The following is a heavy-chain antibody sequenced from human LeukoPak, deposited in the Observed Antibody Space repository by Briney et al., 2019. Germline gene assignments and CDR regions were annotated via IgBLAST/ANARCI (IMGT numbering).Heavy chain of an antibody. CDR2: IYSGGST. Sequence: PGGSLRLSCAASGFSVSSKHMYWVRQAPAKGLELVSVIYSGGSTYYADSVKGRFTISRDNSKNTLYGQMNSLRAEDTAVYYCAGGYNGWSDYWGQGTLVTVSS. J-gene: IGHJ4*02. D-gene: IGHD1-26*01. CDR3: AGGYNGWSDY. CDR1: GFSVSSKH. V-gene: IGHV3-66*01.